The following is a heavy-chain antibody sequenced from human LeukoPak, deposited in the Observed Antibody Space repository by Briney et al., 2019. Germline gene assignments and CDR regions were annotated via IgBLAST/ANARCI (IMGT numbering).Heavy chain of an antibody. V-gene: IGHV3-21*04. CDR3: ATGVLVREYFQH. CDR1: GFTFSSYS. CDR2: ISSSSSYI. J-gene: IGHJ1*01. D-gene: IGHD2-8*01. Sequence: GGSLRLSCAASGFTFSSYSMNWVRQAPGKGLEWVSSISSSSSYIYYADSVKGRFTISRDNSKNTLYLQMNSLRAEDTAVYYCATGVLVREYFQHWGQGTLVTVSS.